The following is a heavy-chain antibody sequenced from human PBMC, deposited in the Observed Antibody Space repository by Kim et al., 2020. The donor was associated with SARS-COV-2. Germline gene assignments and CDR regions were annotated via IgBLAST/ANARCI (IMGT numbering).Heavy chain of an antibody. CDR2: INPNSGGT. CDR3: ARVVLDYDFWSGYHSFDY. Sequence: ASVKVSCKASGYTFTGYYMHWVRQAPGQGLEWMGWINPNSGGTNYAQKFQGRATMTRDTSISTAYMELSRLRSDDTAVYYCARVVLDYDFWSGYHSFDYWGQGTLVTVSS. V-gene: IGHV1-2*02. D-gene: IGHD3-3*01. J-gene: IGHJ4*02. CDR1: GYTFTGYY.